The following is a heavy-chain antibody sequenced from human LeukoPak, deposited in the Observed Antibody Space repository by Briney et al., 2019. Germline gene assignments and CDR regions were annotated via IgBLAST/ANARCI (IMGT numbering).Heavy chain of an antibody. D-gene: IGHD6-13*01. CDR2: INPSGGST. Sequence: ASVKVSCKASGYTFTSYYMHWVRQAPGQGLEWMGIINPSGGSTSYAQKFQGRVTMTRDTSTSTVCMELSSLRSEDTAVYYCARDLRGSSWYSTFDPWGQGTLVTVSS. CDR3: ARDLRGSSWYSTFDP. V-gene: IGHV1-46*01. J-gene: IGHJ5*02. CDR1: GYTFTSYY.